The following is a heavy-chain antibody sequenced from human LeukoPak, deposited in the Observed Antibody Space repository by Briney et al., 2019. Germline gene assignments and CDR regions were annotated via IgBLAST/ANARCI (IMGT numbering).Heavy chain of an antibody. CDR3: ATKQWLAPPPDS. V-gene: IGHV3-74*01. D-gene: IGHD6-19*01. CDR1: GFTFSKYW. CDR2: INTDGTVT. Sequence: GGSLTLSCAASGFTFSKYWMLWIRQAPGKGLESVSGINTDGTVTTYAGSVKGRFTVSKDNADNTMFLQMNSVRAEDTAVYYCATKQWLAPPPDSWGQGTPVTVSS. J-gene: IGHJ4*02.